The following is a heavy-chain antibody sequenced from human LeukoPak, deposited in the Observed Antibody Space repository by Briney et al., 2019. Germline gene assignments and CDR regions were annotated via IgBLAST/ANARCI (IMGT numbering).Heavy chain of an antibody. J-gene: IGHJ6*02. CDR3: ARDSWPHYYGSGSYYKGSYYYYGMDV. CDR1: GFTFSSYS. D-gene: IGHD3-10*01. CDR2: ISSSSYI. Sequence: PGGSPRLSCAASGFTFSSYSMNWVRQAPGKGLEWVSSISSSSYIYNADSVKGRFTISRDNAKNSLYLQMNSLRAEDTAVYYCARDSWPHYYGSGSYYKGSYYYYGMDVWGQGTTVTVSS. V-gene: IGHV3-21*01.